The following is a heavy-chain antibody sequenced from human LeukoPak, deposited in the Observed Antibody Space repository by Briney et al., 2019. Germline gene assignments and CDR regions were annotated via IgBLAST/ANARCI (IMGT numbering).Heavy chain of an antibody. CDR1: GGTFSSYA. J-gene: IGHJ4*02. CDR3: ARDRSGSYWRWDFDY. D-gene: IGHD1-26*01. CDR2: IIPIFGTA. Sequence: SVKVSCKASGGTFSSYAISWVRQAPGQGLEWMGGIIPIFGTANYAQKFQGRVTITTDESTSTAYMALSSLRSEDTAVYYCARDRSGSYWRWDFDYWGQGTLVTVSS. V-gene: IGHV1-69*05.